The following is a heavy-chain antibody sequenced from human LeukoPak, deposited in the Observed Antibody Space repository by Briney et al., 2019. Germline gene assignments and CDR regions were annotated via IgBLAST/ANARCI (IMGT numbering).Heavy chain of an antibody. J-gene: IGHJ4*02. CDR3: ARALSGSYYVPYYFDY. V-gene: IGHV4-34*01. CDR1: GGSFSGYY. CDR2: INHSGST. D-gene: IGHD1-26*01. Sequence: SETLSLTCAVYGGSFSGYYWSWIRQPPGKGLEWIGEINHSGSTNYNPSLKSRVTISVDTSKNQFSLKLSSVTAADTAVYYCARALSGSYYVPYYFDYWGQGTLVTVSS.